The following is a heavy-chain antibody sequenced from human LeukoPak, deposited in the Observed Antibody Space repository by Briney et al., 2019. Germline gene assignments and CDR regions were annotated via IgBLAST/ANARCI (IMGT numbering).Heavy chain of an antibody. J-gene: IGHJ4*02. CDR2: ISADGATI. D-gene: IGHD3-10*01. CDR1: GFDFNIYE. CDR3: AGSRYPEPQDLNY. Sequence: GGSLRLSCAASGFDFNIYEMNWVRQAPGKGLEWVSYISADGATIYYADSVKGRFTISRDNMKNSLFLQISSLRAEDTAVYYCAGSRYPEPQDLNYWGQGTLVSVS. V-gene: IGHV3-48*03.